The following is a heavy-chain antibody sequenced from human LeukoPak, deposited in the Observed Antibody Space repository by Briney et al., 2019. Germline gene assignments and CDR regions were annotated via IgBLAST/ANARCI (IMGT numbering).Heavy chain of an antibody. V-gene: IGHV1-2*02. J-gene: IGHJ4*02. CDR1: GYTFTDYY. Sequence: AASVKVSCKTSGYTFTDYYIHWVRQAPGQGLEWMGWINPNSGETNSAQKFQDRVNMTGDTAIRTAYMALSRLASDDTAVYYCATDRDYSNTERGFDDWGQGTLVTVSS. CDR3: ATDRDYSNTERGFDD. D-gene: IGHD4-11*01. CDR2: INPNSGET.